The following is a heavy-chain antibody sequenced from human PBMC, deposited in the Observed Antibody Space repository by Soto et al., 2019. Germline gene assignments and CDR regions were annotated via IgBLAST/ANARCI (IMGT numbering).Heavy chain of an antibody. CDR2: LIPVFGTP. D-gene: IGHD6-13*01. J-gene: IGHJ4*02. CDR3: ARGGALSTSWYWGDGLDS. V-gene: IGHV1-69*06. Sequence: QVQLEQSGSAVKKSGSSVKVSCKASGYSFSSHAITWVRKAPGHGLEWLGGLIPVFGTPSYAQKFQGRVTISADKSTNTSYLELRSLRSEDTAVYYCARGGALSTSWYWGDGLDSWGQGTQVTVSS. CDR1: GYSFSSHA.